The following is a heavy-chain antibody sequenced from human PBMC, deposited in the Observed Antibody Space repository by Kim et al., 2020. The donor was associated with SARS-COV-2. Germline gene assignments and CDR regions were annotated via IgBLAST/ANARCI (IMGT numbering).Heavy chain of an antibody. CDR1: GFTFSGSA. D-gene: IGHD5-18*01. CDR3: TRRALAYSYGYDY. Sequence: GGSLRLSCAASGFTFSGSAMHWVRQASGKGLEWVGRIRSKANSYATAYAASVKGRFTISRDDSKNTAYLQMNSLKTEDTAVYYCTRRALAYSYGYDYWGQGTLVTVSS. V-gene: IGHV3-73*01. J-gene: IGHJ4*02. CDR2: IRSKANSYAT.